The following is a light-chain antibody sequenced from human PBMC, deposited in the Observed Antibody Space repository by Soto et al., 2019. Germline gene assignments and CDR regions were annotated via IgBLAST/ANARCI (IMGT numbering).Light chain of an antibody. Sequence: DIVMTQSPLSLPVTPGESASISCRSSQSLLHSNGYNYLDWYLQKPGQSPQLLIYLGSNRASGVPDRFSGSGSGTDFTLKISRLEAEDVGVYYCMQALQTPFTFGPGTKVDIK. CDR2: LGS. CDR1: QSLLHSNGYNY. CDR3: MQALQTPFT. V-gene: IGKV2-28*01. J-gene: IGKJ3*01.